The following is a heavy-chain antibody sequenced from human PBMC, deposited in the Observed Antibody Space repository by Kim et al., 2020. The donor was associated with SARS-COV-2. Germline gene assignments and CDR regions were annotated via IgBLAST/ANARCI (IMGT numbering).Heavy chain of an antibody. CDR2: IYYSGST. V-gene: IGHV4-39*01. J-gene: IGHJ5*02. CDR1: GGSISSSSYY. D-gene: IGHD4-17*01. CDR3: ARWTPKNYGDYVVDWFDP. Sequence: SETLSLTCTVSGGSISSSSYYWGWIRQPPGKGLEWIGSIYYSGSTYYNPSLKSRVTISVDTSKNQFSLKLSSVTAADTAVYYCARWTPKNYGDYVVDWFDPWGQGTLVTVSS.